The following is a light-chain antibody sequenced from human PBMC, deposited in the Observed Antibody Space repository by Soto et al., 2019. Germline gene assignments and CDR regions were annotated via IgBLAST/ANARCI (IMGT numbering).Light chain of an antibody. CDR2: AAY. Sequence: DIQMTHSPSSLSASVGCRFNITCRASQSISSYLNWYQQKPGKAPKLLIYAAYSLQSGVPLRLSGRGYGTDFTLTISGLKNEDFATYLCQQSYSSTRTFGHGTKVDIK. CDR3: QQSYSSTRT. J-gene: IGKJ1*01. V-gene: IGKV1-39*01. CDR1: QSISSY.